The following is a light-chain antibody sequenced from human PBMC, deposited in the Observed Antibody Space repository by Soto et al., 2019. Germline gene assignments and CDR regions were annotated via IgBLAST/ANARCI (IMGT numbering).Light chain of an antibody. Sequence: DIQGSQSPSYQSASVGDRVTITCRASQGISSYLAWYQQKPGKAPKRLIYAASSLQSGVPSRFSGSGSGTDFTLTISCLQPEDFTTYYCQQATSFPRTFGERTKVDI. J-gene: IGKJ1*01. CDR2: AAS. V-gene: IGKV1-12*01. CDR3: QQATSFPRT. CDR1: QGISSY.